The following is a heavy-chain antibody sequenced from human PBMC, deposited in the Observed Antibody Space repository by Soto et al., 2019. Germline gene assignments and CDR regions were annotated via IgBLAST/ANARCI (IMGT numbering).Heavy chain of an antibody. CDR3: ARVLDSSWDFDL. Sequence: QVKLQESGPGLLKPSETLSLTCTVSGGSLNTDTSYWTWVWQPPGSGLEYLGYVYYTGVTNYNPSLKSRVTISLDRSKSQFSLSLSSVTPADTAVYYCARVLDSSWDFDLWGRGTLVTVSS. CDR1: GGSLNTDTSY. D-gene: IGHD6-13*01. V-gene: IGHV4-61*01. J-gene: IGHJ2*01. CDR2: VYYTGVT.